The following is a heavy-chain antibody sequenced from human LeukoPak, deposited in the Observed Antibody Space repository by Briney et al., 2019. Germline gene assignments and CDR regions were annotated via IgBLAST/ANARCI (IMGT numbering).Heavy chain of an antibody. CDR3: ARDRDGYNVY. CDR2: IIPIFGTA. J-gene: IGHJ4*02. D-gene: IGHD5-24*01. Sequence: ASVKVSCKASGGTFSSYAISWVRQAPGQGLEWMGRIIPIFGTANYAQKFQGRVTITTDESTSTAYKELSSLRSEDTAAYYCARDRDGYNVYWGQGTLVTVSS. CDR1: GGTFSSYA. V-gene: IGHV1-69*05.